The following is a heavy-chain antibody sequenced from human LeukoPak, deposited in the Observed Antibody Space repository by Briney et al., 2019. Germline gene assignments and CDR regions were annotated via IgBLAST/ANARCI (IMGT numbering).Heavy chain of an antibody. CDR3: AIALGYCSGGSCYPWFDP. V-gene: IGHV3-23*01. CDR1: GFTFSSYA. D-gene: IGHD2-15*01. J-gene: IGHJ5*02. Sequence: GGSLRLSCAASGFTFSSYAMSWVRQAPGKGLEWVSAISGSGGSTYYADSVKGRFTISRDNSKNTLYLQMNSLRAEDTAVYYCAIALGYCSGGSCYPWFDPWGQGTLVTVSS. CDR2: ISGSGGST.